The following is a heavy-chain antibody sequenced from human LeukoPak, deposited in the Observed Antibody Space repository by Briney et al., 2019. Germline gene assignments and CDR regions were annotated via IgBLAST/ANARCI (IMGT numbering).Heavy chain of an antibody. CDR3: AKSQYSFGSGSTRPLFDH. J-gene: IGHJ4*02. Sequence: ASVKVSCKVSGYTLTELSMHWVRQAPGQGLEWMGWINPNSGGTYFAQSFEARVTLSRDTSINTAYMEMRGLTSDDTAIYYCAKSQYSFGSGSTRPLFDHWGQGTLVTVSS. CDR1: GYTLTELS. CDR2: INPNSGGT. V-gene: IGHV1-2*02. D-gene: IGHD3-10*01.